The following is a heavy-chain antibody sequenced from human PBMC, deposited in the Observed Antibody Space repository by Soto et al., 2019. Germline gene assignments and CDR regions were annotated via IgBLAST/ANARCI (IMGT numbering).Heavy chain of an antibody. CDR1: GFTVRTNS. V-gene: IGHV3-53*01. CDR2: IYGGGTT. CDR3: GALLSDAFDI. Sequence: GSLRLSCAASGFTVRTNSMTWVRQAPGKGLEWVSIIYGGGTTYYADSVKGRFTISRDNSKNTLYLQMNSLRAEDTAVFYCGALLSDAFDIWGQGTMVTVSS. J-gene: IGHJ3*02.